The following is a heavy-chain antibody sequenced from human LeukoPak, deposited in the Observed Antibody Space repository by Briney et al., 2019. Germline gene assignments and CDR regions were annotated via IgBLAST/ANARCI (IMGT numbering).Heavy chain of an antibody. CDR3: ARDVPSGSYSDFDY. Sequence: PSETLSLTCTVSGGSISSSSYYWGWIRQPPGKGLEWIGSIYYSGSTYYNPSLKSRVTISVDTSKNQFSLKLSSVTAADTAVYYCARDVPSGSYSDFDYWGQGTLVTVSS. CDR1: GGSISSSSYY. CDR2: IYYSGST. J-gene: IGHJ4*02. V-gene: IGHV4-39*07. D-gene: IGHD1-26*01.